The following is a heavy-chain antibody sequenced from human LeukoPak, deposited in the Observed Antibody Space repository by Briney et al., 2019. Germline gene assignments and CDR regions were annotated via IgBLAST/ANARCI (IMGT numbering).Heavy chain of an antibody. V-gene: IGHV3-48*03. Sequence: TGGSLRLSCAASGFTFSSYEMNWVRQAPGKGLEWVSYISSSGSTIYYADSVKGRFTISRDNAKKLLYLQMNSLRAEDTAVYYCARGYCSGGSCWLFQHWGQGTLVTVSS. CDR2: ISSSGSTI. CDR3: ARGYCSGGSCWLFQH. J-gene: IGHJ1*01. D-gene: IGHD2-15*01. CDR1: GFTFSSYE.